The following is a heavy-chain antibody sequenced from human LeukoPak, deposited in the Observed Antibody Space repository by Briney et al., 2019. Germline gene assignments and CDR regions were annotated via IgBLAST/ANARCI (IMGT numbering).Heavy chain of an antibody. CDR1: GYTFTGYY. CDR3: ARGGDYVWGSYRPFDY. J-gene: IGHJ4*02. Sequence: ASVKVSCKAPGYTFTGYYMRWVRQAPGQGLEWMGWINPNSGGTNYAQKFQGRVTMTRDTSISTAYMELSRLRSDDTAVYYCARGGDYVWGSYRPFDYWGQGTLVTVSS. CDR2: INPNSGGT. V-gene: IGHV1-2*02. D-gene: IGHD3-16*02.